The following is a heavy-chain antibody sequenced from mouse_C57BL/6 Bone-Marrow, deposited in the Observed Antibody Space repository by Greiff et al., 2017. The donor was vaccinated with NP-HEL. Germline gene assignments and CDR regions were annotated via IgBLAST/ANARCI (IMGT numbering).Heavy chain of an antibody. CDR1: GFNIKDDY. CDR3: TTQGYWDIDY. V-gene: IGHV14-4*01. D-gene: IGHD4-1*01. J-gene: IGHJ2*01. Sequence: EVHLVESGAELVRPGASVKLSCTASGFNIKDDYMHWVKQRPEQGLEWIGWIDPENGDTEYASKFQGKATITADTSSNTAYLQLSSLTSEDTAVYYCTTQGYWDIDYWGQGTTLTVSS. CDR2: IDPENGDT.